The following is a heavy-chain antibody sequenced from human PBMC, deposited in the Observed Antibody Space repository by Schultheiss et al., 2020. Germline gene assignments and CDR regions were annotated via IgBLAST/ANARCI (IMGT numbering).Heavy chain of an antibody. V-gene: IGHV1-24*01. Sequence: ASVKVSCKVSGYTLTELSMHWVRQAPGKGLEWMGGFDPEDGETIYAQKFQGRVTMTEDTSTDTAYMELSSLRSEDTAVYYCATVRYGSGIYGMDVWGQGTTVTVSS. J-gene: IGHJ6*02. CDR1: GYTLTELS. CDR3: ATVRYGSGIYGMDV. D-gene: IGHD3-10*01. CDR2: FDPEDGET.